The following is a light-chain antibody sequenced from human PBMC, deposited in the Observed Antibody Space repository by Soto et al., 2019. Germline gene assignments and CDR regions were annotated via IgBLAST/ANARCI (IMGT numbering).Light chain of an antibody. CDR1: QSVTSNY. CDR3: QQRSNWPIT. CDR2: DAS. J-gene: IGKJ5*01. V-gene: IGKV3D-20*02. Sequence: EIVLTQSQDTLSLCPSARANLXCKTSQSVTSNYLAWYQQKPGQAPSLLIYDASNRPTDIPARFSGSGSGTDFTLTISSLEPEDFAVYYCQQRSNWPITFGQGTRLEIK.